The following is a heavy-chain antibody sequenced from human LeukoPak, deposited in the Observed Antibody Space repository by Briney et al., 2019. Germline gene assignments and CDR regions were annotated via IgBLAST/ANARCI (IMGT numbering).Heavy chain of an antibody. D-gene: IGHD1-1*01. V-gene: IGHV3-30*03. CDR3: XXXXXXXYNSFDY. CDR2: ISYDGSNK. J-gene: IGHJ4*02. Sequence: XAXSXXTFXXXGMHWVRQAPGKGLEWVAVISYDGSNKYXADSVKGRFTISRDNXKNTLYMQMNSLRAEDTAVYYCXXXXXXXYNSFDYWGQGTLVTVSS. CDR1: XXTFXXXG.